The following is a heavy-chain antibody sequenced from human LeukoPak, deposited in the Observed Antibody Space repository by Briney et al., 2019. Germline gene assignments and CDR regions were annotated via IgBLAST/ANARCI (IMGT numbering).Heavy chain of an antibody. J-gene: IGHJ4*02. CDR2: ISGSGGST. Sequence: PGGSLRLSCAASGLTFSSYAMSWVRQAPGKGLEWVSAISGSGGSTYYADSVKGRFTISRDNSKNTLYLQMNSLRAEDTAVYYCAKGKRELAAAGTPYFDYWGQGTLVTVSS. CDR1: GLTFSSYA. CDR3: AKGKRELAAAGTPYFDY. D-gene: IGHD6-13*01. V-gene: IGHV3-23*01.